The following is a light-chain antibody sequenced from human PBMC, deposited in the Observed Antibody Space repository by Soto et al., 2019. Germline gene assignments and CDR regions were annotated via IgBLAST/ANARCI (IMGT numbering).Light chain of an antibody. J-gene: IGKJ4*01. CDR1: QDISNY. CDR3: QQYEDLPLT. V-gene: IGKV1-33*01. CDR2: DAS. Sequence: DIQMTQSPSSLXASVGDRVTITCQASQDISNYLNWYQQKPGKAPKLLIFDASNVETGVPSRFSGSGSGTDFTFTIHSLQPEDAATYYCQQYEDLPLTFGGGTK.